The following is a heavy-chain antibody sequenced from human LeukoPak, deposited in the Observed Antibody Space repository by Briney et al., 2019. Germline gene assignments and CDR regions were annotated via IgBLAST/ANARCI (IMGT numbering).Heavy chain of an antibody. CDR2: ISSSGGST. CDR3: AKRYGSGRGFDY. J-gene: IGHJ4*02. Sequence: GGSLRLSCAASGFTFSSYAMSWVCQAPGKGLEWVSGISSSGGSTYYADSVRGRFTISRDNSKNTLYLQMNSLRAEDTAVYYCAKRYGSGRGFDYWGQGTLATVSS. V-gene: IGHV3-23*01. CDR1: GFTFSSYA. D-gene: IGHD3-10*01.